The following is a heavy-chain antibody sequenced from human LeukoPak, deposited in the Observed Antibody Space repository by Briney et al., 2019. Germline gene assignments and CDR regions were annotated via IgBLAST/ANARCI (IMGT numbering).Heavy chain of an antibody. CDR3: ARDYAGDYAPHFDY. V-gene: IGHV1-2*02. Sequence: ASVKVSCKASGYIFTGYYMHWVRQAPGQGLEWMGCINAKTGGTKYAQKFQGRVTMTRDTSINTAYMELSRLRSDDTAIYYCARDYAGDYAPHFDYWGQGTLVTVSS. J-gene: IGHJ4*02. CDR2: INAKTGGT. CDR1: GYIFTGYY. D-gene: IGHD3-16*01.